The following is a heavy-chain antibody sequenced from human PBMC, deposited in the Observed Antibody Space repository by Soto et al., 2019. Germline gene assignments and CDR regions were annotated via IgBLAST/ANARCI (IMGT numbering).Heavy chain of an antibody. CDR2: MNPNSGNT. V-gene: IGHV1-8*01. CDR1: GYTFTSYD. D-gene: IGHD2-2*01. J-gene: IGHJ4*02. Sequence: GASVKVSCKASGYTFTSYDINWVRQATGQGLEWMGWMNPNSGNTGYAQKFQGRVTMTRNTSTSTAYMELSSLRSEDTAVYYCARVPYAWYYFDYRGQGTLVTVSS. CDR3: ARVPYAWYYFDY.